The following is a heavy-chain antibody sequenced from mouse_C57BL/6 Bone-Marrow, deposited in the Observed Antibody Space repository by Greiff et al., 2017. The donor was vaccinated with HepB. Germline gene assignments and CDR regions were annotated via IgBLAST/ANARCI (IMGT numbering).Heavy chain of an antibody. CDR2: IYPRDGST. CDR3: ARGGTTSRGYYFDY. CDR1: GYTFTSYD. Sequence: QVQLQQSGPELVKPGASVKLSCKASGYTFTSYDINWVKQRPEQGLEWIGGIYPRDGSTDYNETLKGKATLTVDTSSRTPYLELHSLTSEDSAVYFCARGGTTSRGYYFDYWGQGTTLTVSS. V-gene: IGHV1-85*01. D-gene: IGHD1-1*01. J-gene: IGHJ2*01.